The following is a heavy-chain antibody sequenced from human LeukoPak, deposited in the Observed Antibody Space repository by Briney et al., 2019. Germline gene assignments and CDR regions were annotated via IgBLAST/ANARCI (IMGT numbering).Heavy chain of an antibody. V-gene: IGHV3-48*02. CDR3: ARAMYYFEY. CDR2: ISSSSSSI. Sequence: GESLKLSCAGSGFPFSSYNIHWVRQAPGKGLEWVSYISSSSSSIYYADSVKGRFTISRDNAKNSLYLQMNSLRDEDTAVYSCARAMYYFEYWGQGTLVTVSS. CDR1: GFPFSSYN. J-gene: IGHJ4*02.